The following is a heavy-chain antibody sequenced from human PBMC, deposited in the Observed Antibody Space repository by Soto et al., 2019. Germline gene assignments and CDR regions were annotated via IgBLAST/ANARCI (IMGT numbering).Heavy chain of an antibody. V-gene: IGHV3-73*01. J-gene: IGHJ5*02. CDR1: GFTFSGSA. CDR3: TRRGATVTTVAFDP. D-gene: IGHD4-4*01. Sequence: EVQLVESGGGLVQPGGSLKLSCAASGFTFSGSAMHWVRQASGKGLEWVGRIRSKANSYATAYAASVKGRFTISRDDSKNTAYLQMNTLKTEDTAVYYCTRRGATVTTVAFDPWGQGTLVTVSS. CDR2: IRSKANSYAT.